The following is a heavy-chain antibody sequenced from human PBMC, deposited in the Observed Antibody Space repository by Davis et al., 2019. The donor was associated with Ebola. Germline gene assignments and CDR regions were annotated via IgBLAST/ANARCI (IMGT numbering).Heavy chain of an antibody. CDR2: ITSSGGST. CDR1: GFTFSSYA. J-gene: IGHJ6*04. CDR3: AKGGSGWPSDYSYGMGV. D-gene: IGHD6-19*01. V-gene: IGHV3-23*01. Sequence: GGSLRLSCAASGFTFSSYAMTWARQAPGKGLEWVSAITSSGGSTYSADSVKGRFTISRDNSKNTLYLQMNSLTVEDTAVYYCAKGGSGWPSDYSYGMGVWGKGTTVTVSS.